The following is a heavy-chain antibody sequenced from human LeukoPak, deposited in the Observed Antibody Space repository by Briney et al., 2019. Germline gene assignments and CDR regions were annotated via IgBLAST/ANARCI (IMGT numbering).Heavy chain of an antibody. V-gene: IGHV4-59*11. CDR2: VYSSTGST. CDR1: GDSMRSHY. J-gene: IGHJ6*02. CDR3: ARVSPSHRLYYYYGMDV. Sequence: SETLSLTCNVSGDSMRSHYWSWIRQPPGKGLEWIGEVYSSTGSTNYNPSLKSRVTISVDTSKNQFSLKLSSVTAADTAVYYCARVSPSHRLYYYYGMDVWGQGTTVIVSS.